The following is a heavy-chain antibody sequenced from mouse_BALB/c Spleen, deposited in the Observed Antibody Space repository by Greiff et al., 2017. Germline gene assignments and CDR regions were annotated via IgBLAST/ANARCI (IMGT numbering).Heavy chain of an antibody. V-gene: IGHV5-6-3*01. CDR1: GFTFSSYG. CDR2: INSNGGST. D-gene: IGHD2-14*01. J-gene: IGHJ3*01. CDR3: ARELGTGGFAY. Sequence: VQLQQSGGGLVQPGGSLKLSCAASGFTFSSYGMSWVRQTPDKRLELVASINSNGGSTYYPDSVKGRFTISRDNAKNNLYLQMSSLKSEDTAMYYCARELGTGGFAYWGQGTLVTVSA.